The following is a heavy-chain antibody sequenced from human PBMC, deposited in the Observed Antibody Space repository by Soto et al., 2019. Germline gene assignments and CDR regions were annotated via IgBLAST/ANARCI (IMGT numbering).Heavy chain of an antibody. Sequence: QVQLVQSGAEVKRPGASVKVSCEASGYTFTTYDINWVRQASGXXXXXMGCVNPSSGNTVYAQKFHGRVTMTRDTSISTAYMELSSLKSDDTAIYYCARASMYIWNDHWGQGTLVTVSS. CDR1: GYTFTTYD. CDR2: VNPSSGNT. V-gene: IGHV1-8*02. CDR3: ARASMYIWNDH. D-gene: IGHD1-20*01. J-gene: IGHJ5*02.